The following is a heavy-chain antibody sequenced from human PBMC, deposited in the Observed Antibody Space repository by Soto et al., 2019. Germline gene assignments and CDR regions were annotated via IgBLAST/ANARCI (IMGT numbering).Heavy chain of an antibody. Sequence: SQILSCICDISGDSYSSKSAAWHWISESHSRGLEWLGRTYFRSKWVNDYAPSVKSRLPINPDTSKNQISLHLSSVTPEYPALSYCSRLLFYRVSAFYSWGQGSLATVYS. D-gene: IGHD3-16*02. J-gene: IGHJ1*01. CDR1: GDSYSSKSAA. CDR2: TYFRSKWVN. CDR3: SRLLFYRVSAFYS. V-gene: IGHV6-1*01.